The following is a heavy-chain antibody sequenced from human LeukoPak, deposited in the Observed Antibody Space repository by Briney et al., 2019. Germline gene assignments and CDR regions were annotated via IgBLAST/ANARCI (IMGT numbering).Heavy chain of an antibody. CDR3: ARGAYYDILTGYFDY. CDR2: IYYSGSA. CDR1: GYSISSSSYY. J-gene: IGHJ4*02. D-gene: IGHD3-9*01. Sequence: SETLYLTCTVSGYSISSSSYYWGRLRQPPGKGLEGIGSIYYSGSAYYNPSLKRRVTISVDTSKNQFSLKLSSVTAADTAVYFCARGAYYDILTGYFDYWGQGTLVTVSS. V-gene: IGHV4-39*07.